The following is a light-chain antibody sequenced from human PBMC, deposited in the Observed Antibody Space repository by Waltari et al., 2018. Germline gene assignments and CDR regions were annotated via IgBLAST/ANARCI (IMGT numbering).Light chain of an antibody. CDR2: DVT. CDR3: SSYTSTSSYV. V-gene: IGLV2-14*01. J-gene: IGLJ1*01. Sequence: QSALPQPASVSGSPGQSITISCTGTSSDVGGYTFVSWYQQHPGKAPKLIIYDVTERPSGVSHRFSGSKSGNTASLTISGLQAEDEADYYCSSYTSTSSYVFGAETKVTVL. CDR1: SSDVGGYTF.